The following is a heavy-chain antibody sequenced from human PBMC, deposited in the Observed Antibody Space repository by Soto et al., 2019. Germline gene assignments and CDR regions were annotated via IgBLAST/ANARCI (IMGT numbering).Heavy chain of an antibody. D-gene: IGHD6-6*01. Sequence: SVKVSLKASGGTFSSYAIRWVRQAPGQGLEWMGGIIPIFGRANYAQKFQGRVTITADKSTSTAYMELSSLRSEDTAVYYCARGWLQLDYYYYGMDVWGQGTTVTVSS. J-gene: IGHJ6*02. CDR2: IIPIFGRA. V-gene: IGHV1-69*06. CDR3: ARGWLQLDYYYYGMDV. CDR1: GGTFSSYA.